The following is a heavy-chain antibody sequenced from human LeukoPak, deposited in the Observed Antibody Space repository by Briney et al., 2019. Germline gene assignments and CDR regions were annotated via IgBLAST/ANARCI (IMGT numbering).Heavy chain of an antibody. Sequence: GASVKVSCKASGYTFTGYYMHWVRQAPGQGLEWMGWINPNSGGTNYAQKFQGRVTMTRDTSISTAYMELSRLRSDDTAVYYCAREAIAARPVYYYYGMDVWGQGTTVTVSS. D-gene: IGHD6-6*01. J-gene: IGHJ6*02. V-gene: IGHV1-2*02. CDR1: GYTFTGYY. CDR2: INPNSGGT. CDR3: AREAIAARPVYYYYGMDV.